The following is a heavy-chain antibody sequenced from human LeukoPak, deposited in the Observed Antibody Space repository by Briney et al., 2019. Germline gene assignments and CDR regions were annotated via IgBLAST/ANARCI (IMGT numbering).Heavy chain of an antibody. J-gene: IGHJ4*02. V-gene: IGHV4-34*01. CDR3: ARDGGDGYNYDY. D-gene: IGHD5-24*01. CDR1: GGSFSGYY. CDR2: INHSGST. Sequence: SETLSLTCAVYGGSFSGYYWSWIRQPPGKGLEWIGEINHSGSTNYNPSLKSRVTISVDTSKNQFSLKLSSVTAADTAVYYCARDGGDGYNYDYWGQGTLVTVSS.